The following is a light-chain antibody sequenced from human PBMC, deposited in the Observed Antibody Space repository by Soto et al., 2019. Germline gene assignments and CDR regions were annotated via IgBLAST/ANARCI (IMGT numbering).Light chain of an antibody. J-gene: IGLJ1*01. CDR3: CLYAGSSSYV. Sequence: QSVLTQPASVSGSPGQSITISCTGTSSDVGSYNLVSWYQQHPGKAPKLMIYEGSKRPSGGSYRFSGSKSRNTTSLTIPGLQAEDEADYYCCLYAGSSSYVFGTGTKVTV. V-gene: IGLV2-23*01. CDR1: SSDVGSYNL. CDR2: EGS.